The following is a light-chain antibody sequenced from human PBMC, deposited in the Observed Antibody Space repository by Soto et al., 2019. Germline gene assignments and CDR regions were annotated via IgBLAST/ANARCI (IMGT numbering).Light chain of an antibody. CDR2: GAS. CDR3: QQFSSYPLT. CDR1: QSVSNN. V-gene: IGKV3-20*01. J-gene: IGKJ4*01. Sequence: IVLTQSPATLSVSPGEKATISCRASQSVSNNLAWFKQKPGQVPRLLSYGASSRATGIPDRFRGSGSGTDFTLTISRLEPEDFAVYYCQQFSSYPLTFGGGTKVDIK.